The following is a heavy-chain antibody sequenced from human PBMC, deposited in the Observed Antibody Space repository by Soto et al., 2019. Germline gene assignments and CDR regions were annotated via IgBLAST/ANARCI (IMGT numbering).Heavy chain of an antibody. V-gene: IGHV4-59*08. J-gene: IGHJ4*02. CDR1: GGSISSYY. D-gene: IGHD1-1*01. Sequence: PSVTLSVTCTVSGGSISSYYWGWIRKNPGKGLEWIGYIFYSGITNYNPSLESRVTISVDTSKNQFSLKVNFVTAADTAVYYCARHYPIGNNWNYFDYWGQGTLVTVSS. CDR3: ARHYPIGNNWNYFDY. CDR2: IFYSGIT.